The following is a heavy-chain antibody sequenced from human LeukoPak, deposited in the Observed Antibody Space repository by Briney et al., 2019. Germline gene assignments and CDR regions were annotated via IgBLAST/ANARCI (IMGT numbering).Heavy chain of an antibody. J-gene: IGHJ4*02. Sequence: SETLSLTCTVSGYSISSGYYWGWIRQPPGKGLEWIGSIYHSGSTYYNPSLKSRVTISVDTSKNQFSLKLSSVTAADTAVYYCASITRGYSYDPDYWGQGTLVTVSS. D-gene: IGHD5-18*01. CDR2: IYHSGST. CDR3: ASITRGYSYDPDY. CDR1: GYSISSGYY. V-gene: IGHV4-38-2*02.